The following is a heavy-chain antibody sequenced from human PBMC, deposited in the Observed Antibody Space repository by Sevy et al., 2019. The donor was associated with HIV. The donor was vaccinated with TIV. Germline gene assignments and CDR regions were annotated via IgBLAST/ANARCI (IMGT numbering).Heavy chain of an antibody. V-gene: IGHV3-13*01. CDR1: GFTFSSYD. CDR3: ARGPMVRGVIYAFDI. Sequence: GESLKISCAASGFTFSSYDMHWVRQATGKGLEWVSAIGTAGDTYYPGSVKGRFTISRENAKNSLYLQMNSLRAGDTAVYYCARGPMVRGVIYAFDIWGQGTMVTVSS. D-gene: IGHD3-10*01. CDR2: IGTAGDT. J-gene: IGHJ3*02.